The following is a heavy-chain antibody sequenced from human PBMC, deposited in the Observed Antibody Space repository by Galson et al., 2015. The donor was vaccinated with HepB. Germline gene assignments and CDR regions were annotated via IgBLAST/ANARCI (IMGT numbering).Heavy chain of an antibody. CDR1: GGTFSTYA. D-gene: IGHD6-13*01. CDR2: IIPISGTA. Sequence: SVKVSCKASGGTFSTYAISWVRQAPGQGLEWMGGIIPISGTANYAQKFQGRVTITADESTSTAYMELSSLRSEDTAVYYCARGDSSSDYYFDYWGQGTLVTVSS. J-gene: IGHJ4*02. V-gene: IGHV1-69*13. CDR3: ARGDSSSDYYFDY.